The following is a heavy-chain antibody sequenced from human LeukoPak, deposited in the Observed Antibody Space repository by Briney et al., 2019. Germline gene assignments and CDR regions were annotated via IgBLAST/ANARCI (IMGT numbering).Heavy chain of an antibody. CDR1: VGTFSSYA. CDR3: ATSLYCDYGFGAFDI. J-gene: IGHJ3*02. D-gene: IGHD4-17*01. Sequence: GASVKVSCKASVGTFSSYAISWVRQAPGHGLEWMGGIIPIFDTANYAQKFPGRVTITADESASTAYMELSSLRSEDTAVYYCATSLYCDYGFGAFDIWGQGTMVTVSS. V-gene: IGHV1-69*13. CDR2: IIPIFDTA.